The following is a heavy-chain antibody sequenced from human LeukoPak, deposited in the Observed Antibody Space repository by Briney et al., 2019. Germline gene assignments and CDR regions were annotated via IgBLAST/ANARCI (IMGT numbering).Heavy chain of an antibody. CDR3: ARSGVDYGDIYFDY. V-gene: IGHV4-38-2*02. CDR1: GYSISSGYY. Sequence: SETLSLTCTVSGYSISSGYYWGWIRQPPGKGLEWIGSIYHSGSTYYNPSLKSRVTISVDTSKNQFSLKLSSVTAADTAVYYCARSGVDYGDIYFDYWGQGTLVTVSS. CDR2: IYHSGST. J-gene: IGHJ4*02. D-gene: IGHD4-17*01.